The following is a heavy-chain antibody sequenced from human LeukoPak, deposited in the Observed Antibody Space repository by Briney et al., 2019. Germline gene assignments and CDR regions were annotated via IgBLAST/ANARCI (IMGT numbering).Heavy chain of an antibody. V-gene: IGHV4-39*01. Sequence: SETLSLTCTVSGGSISSSSYYWGWIRQPPGKGLEWIGRIYTSGSTNYNPSLKSRVTMSVDTSKNQFSLKLSSVTAADTAVYYCARGPGYDSSGYYTDWGQGTLVTVSS. J-gene: IGHJ4*02. CDR3: ARGPGYDSSGYYTD. D-gene: IGHD3-22*01. CDR1: GGSISSSSYY. CDR2: IYTSGST.